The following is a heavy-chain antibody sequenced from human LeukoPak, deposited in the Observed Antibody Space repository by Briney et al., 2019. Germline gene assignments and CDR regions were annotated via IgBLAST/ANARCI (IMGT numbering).Heavy chain of an antibody. CDR3: AKAQDYYGSGSRTYFDY. Sequence: PGGSLRLFCAASGFTFSSYAMSCVPHAPGQGLEWVSDISGSGGSTYYADSVKGRFTISRDNSKNTLYLQMNSLRAEDTAVYYCAKAQDYYGSGSRTYFDYWGQGTLVTVSS. CDR2: ISGSGGST. CDR1: GFTFSSYA. D-gene: IGHD3-10*01. J-gene: IGHJ4*02. V-gene: IGHV3-23*01.